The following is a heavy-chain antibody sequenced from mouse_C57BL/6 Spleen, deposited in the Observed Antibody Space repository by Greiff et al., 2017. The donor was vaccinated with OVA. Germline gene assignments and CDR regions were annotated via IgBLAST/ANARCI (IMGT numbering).Heavy chain of an antibody. J-gene: IGHJ2*01. Sequence: QVQLQQSGAELAKPGASVKLSCKASGYTFTSYWMHWVKQRPGQGLEWIGYINPSSGYTKYNQKFKYKATLTADKSSSTAYMQLSSLTYEDSAVYYCASGNDFDDWGQGTTLTVSS. CDR3: ASGNDFDD. CDR1: GYTFTSYW. V-gene: IGHV1-7*01. CDR2: INPSSGYT.